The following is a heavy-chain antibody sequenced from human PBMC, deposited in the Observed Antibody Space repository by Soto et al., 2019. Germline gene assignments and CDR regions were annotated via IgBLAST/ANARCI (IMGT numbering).Heavy chain of an antibody. Sequence: QVQLQESGPGLVKPSQTLSLTCTVSGASINGGGYYWSWIRQHPGKGLEWIGSIYYSGHTHYSPSLQCRVTISFDTAKNHLSLRLPSVTAADTAVYYCARHPRYGHYSSYALDVWGQGPTVTVSS. CDR2: IYYSGHT. CDR1: GASINGGGYY. CDR3: ARHPRYGHYSSYALDV. V-gene: IGHV4-31*03. D-gene: IGHD4-17*01. J-gene: IGHJ6*02.